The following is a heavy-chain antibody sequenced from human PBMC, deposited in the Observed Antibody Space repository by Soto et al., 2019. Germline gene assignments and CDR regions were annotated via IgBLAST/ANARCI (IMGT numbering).Heavy chain of an antibody. J-gene: IGHJ3*02. Sequence: SVKVSCKASGGTFSIYAISWVRQAPGQGLEWMGGIIPIFGTANYAQKFQGRVTITADESTSTAYMELSSLRSEDTAVYYCARVDEGPVIATKRSSDAFDIWSQGTMVTVSS. D-gene: IGHD3-16*02. V-gene: IGHV1-69*13. CDR2: IIPIFGTA. CDR3: ARVDEGPVIATKRSSDAFDI. CDR1: GGTFSIYA.